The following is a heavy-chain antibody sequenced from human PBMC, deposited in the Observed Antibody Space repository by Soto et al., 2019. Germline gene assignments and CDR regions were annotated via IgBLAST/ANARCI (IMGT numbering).Heavy chain of an antibody. D-gene: IGHD1-26*01. J-gene: IGHJ4*02. CDR3: AKERTYSVASGFDY. Sequence: QVQLVDSGGGVVQPGRSLRLSCAASGFTFTTYGMHWVRRAPGKGLEWVAVISYDGSHAYYADSVKSRFTISRDNSKNTLYLQINSLRAEDTAVYYCAKERTYSVASGFDYWGRGTLVTVSS. CDR1: GFTFTTYG. CDR2: ISYDGSHA. V-gene: IGHV3-30*18.